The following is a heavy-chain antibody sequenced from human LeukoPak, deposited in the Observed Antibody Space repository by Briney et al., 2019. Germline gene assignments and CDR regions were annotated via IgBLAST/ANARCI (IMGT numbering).Heavy chain of an antibody. V-gene: IGHV4-39*01. D-gene: IGHD5-12*01. CDR3: ASPNLYSGYDYYFDY. CDR2: IYYSGST. J-gene: IGHJ4*02. Sequence: PSETLSPTCTVSGGSISSSSYYWGWIRQPPGKGLEWIGSIYYSGSTYYNPSLKSRVTISVDTSKNQFSLKLSSVTAADTAVYYCASPNLYSGYDYYFDYWGQGTLVTVSS. CDR1: GGSISSSSYY.